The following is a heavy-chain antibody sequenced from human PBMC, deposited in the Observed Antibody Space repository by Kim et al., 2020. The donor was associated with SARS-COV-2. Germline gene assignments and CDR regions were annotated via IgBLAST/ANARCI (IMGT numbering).Heavy chain of an antibody. CDR2: ISKEETKK. J-gene: IGHJ6*02. Sequence: GGSLRLSCTASGFTFRSCAMHWVRQAPGKGLEWVSTISKEETKKYYVDSVKGRFTISRDNFRQMVYLQMDTLRPEDSALYYCAKDLGPMIGMDVWGPGTT. CDR3: AKDLGPMIGMDV. V-gene: IGHV3-30*18. CDR1: GFTFRSCA. D-gene: IGHD3-16*01.